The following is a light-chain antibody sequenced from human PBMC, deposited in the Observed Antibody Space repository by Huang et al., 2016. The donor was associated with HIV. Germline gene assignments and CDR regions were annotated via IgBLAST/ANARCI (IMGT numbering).Light chain of an antibody. CDR2: GAS. V-gene: IGKV3-20*01. Sequence: EIVLTQSPGTLSLSPGERATLSCRASQIVSSTFLAWYQQKPGQAPRLLIYGASNRATGIPDRFSGCGSGTDFTLTISRLEPEDFAVYHCQQYDSSPMYTFGQGTKLEIK. CDR3: QQYDSSPMYT. J-gene: IGKJ2*01. CDR1: QIVSSTF.